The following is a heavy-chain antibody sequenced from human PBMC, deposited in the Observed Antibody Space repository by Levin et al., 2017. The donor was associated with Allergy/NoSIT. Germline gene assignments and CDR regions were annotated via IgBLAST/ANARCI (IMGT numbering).Heavy chain of an antibody. D-gene: IGHD5-12*01. CDR2: ITYDGRSK. J-gene: IGHJ4*02. CDR1: GFIFSSYA. Sequence: GKSLKISCAASGFIFSSYAMHWVRQAPGKGLEWVAVITYDGRSKFYADSVKGRFTISRDNSKNTLYLQMNSLRAEDTAVYYCAREGDIVASTFDYWGQGTLVTVSS. CDR3: AREGDIVASTFDY. V-gene: IGHV3-30*04.